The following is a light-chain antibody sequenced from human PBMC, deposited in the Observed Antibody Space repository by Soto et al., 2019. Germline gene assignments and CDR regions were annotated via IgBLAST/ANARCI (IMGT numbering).Light chain of an antibody. Sequence: SYELTQPPSVSVSPGQTASITCSGGKLGDKYACWYQQKPGQSPVLVIYQDSKRPSGIPERFSGSNSGNTATLTLSGTQAMDEADYYCQAWDSSTVVFGGGTQLTVL. CDR2: QDS. CDR3: QAWDSSTVV. J-gene: IGLJ2*01. V-gene: IGLV3-1*01. CDR1: KLGDKY.